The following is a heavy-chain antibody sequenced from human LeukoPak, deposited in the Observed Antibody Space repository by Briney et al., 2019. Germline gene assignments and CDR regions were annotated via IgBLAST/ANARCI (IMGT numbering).Heavy chain of an antibody. CDR3: ARPQTMGSSSPLGY. CDR1: GVSISSYY. CDR2: IHYSGRP. J-gene: IGHJ4*02. Sequence: SETLSLTCTVSGVSISSYYWIWMRQPPGKGLEWIGDIHYSGRPNYNPSLKSRVTTSLDTSKNQTSLKLSSVTAADTAVYYCARPQTMGSSSPLGYWGQGTLVTVSS. D-gene: IGHD2-2*01. V-gene: IGHV4-59*01.